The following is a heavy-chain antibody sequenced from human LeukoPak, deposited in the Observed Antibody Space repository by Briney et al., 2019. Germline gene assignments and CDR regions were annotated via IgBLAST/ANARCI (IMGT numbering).Heavy chain of an antibody. V-gene: IGHV1-18*01. J-gene: IGHJ4*02. CDR2: ISAYNGDT. D-gene: IGHD3-10*01. CDR1: GYTFTTYG. Sequence: ASVKVSCKASGYTFTTYGFSWVRQAPGQGLEWMGWISAYNGDTNYAQNLQGRVTMTTDTPTSTAYMELRSLRSDDTAVYYCARVRVPYYYGSGTYYMNYWGQGTLVTVSS. CDR3: ARVRVPYYYGSGTYYMNY.